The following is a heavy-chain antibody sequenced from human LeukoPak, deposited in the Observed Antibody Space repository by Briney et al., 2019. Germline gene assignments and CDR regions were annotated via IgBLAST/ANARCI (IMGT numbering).Heavy chain of an antibody. CDR3: ARGTDRSKTGY. CDR1: GGSFNDYF. Sequence: PSETLSLTCAVYGGSFNDYFCSWIRQPPGKGLEWIGETSRGEGTHCSSSLRSRVIISVDTSKNQCSLKLSSVTAADTAVYYCARGTDRSKTGYWGQGTLVTVSS. J-gene: IGHJ4*02. V-gene: IGHV4-34*01. D-gene: IGHD1-26*01. CDR2: TSRGEGT.